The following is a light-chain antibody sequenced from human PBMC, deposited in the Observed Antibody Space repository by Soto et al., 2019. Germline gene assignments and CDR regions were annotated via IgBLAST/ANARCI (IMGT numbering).Light chain of an antibody. J-gene: IGLJ3*02. CDR3: CSHASRSTWV. V-gene: IGLV2-11*01. CDR2: DVM. CDR1: NSDVGAYNY. Sequence: QSALTQPRSVSGSPGQSVTVSCTGTNSDVGAYNYVSWYQQHPGKAPKLIIYDVMARPSGVPDRFSGSKSGNTASLTISGLQVEDEADYYRCSHASRSTWVFGGGTKLTVL.